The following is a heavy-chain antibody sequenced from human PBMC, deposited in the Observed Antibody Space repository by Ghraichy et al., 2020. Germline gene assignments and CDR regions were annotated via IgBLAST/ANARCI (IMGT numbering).Heavy chain of an antibody. CDR2: IDSNENNI. CDR3: ARDLMLGAFDNYFDL. CDR1: GFTFSNYW. J-gene: IGHJ4*02. Sequence: LSLTCAASGFTFSNYWMHWVRQAPGMGLVWVSRIDSNENNIVYADSVKGRLTISRDNAKNTLYLQMNSLRAEDTAVYYCARDLMLGAFDNYFDLWGQGTLVTVSS. D-gene: IGHD1-26*01. V-gene: IGHV3-74*01.